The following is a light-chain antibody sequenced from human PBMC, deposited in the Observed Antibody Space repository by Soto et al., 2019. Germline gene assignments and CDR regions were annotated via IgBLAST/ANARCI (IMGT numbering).Light chain of an antibody. CDR2: EVS. CDR1: SSDVGSYNL. J-gene: IGLJ2*01. Sequence: QSALTQPASVSGSPGQSITISCTGTSSDVGSYNLVSWYQQNPGKAPKLMIYEVSKRPSGVSNRFSGSKSGNTASLTISGLQAEDEAEYYCCSYAGSSNVVFGGGTQLTVL. CDR3: CSYAGSSNVV. V-gene: IGLV2-23*02.